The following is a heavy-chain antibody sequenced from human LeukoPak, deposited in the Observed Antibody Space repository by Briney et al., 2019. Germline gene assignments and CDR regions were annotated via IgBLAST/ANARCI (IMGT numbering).Heavy chain of an antibody. Sequence: PSETLSLTCTVSGASVGSAGYHWSWIRQPPGGGLEWIGYIYYISNTSYNPSLKSRVTMSVDPSKNQFSLKLNSVTAADTAVYYCARTQSQSGSYRYYFGYRGQGTLVTVSS. V-gene: IGHV4-61*08. CDR1: GASVGSAGYH. CDR3: ARTQSQSGSYRYYFGY. J-gene: IGHJ4*02. D-gene: IGHD1-26*01. CDR2: IYYISNT.